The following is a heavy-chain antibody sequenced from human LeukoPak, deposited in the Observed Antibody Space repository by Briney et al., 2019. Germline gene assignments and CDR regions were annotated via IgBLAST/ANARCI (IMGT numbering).Heavy chain of an antibody. CDR1: RGSISSSIYY. CDR3: ARRRLGETTTANWFDP. V-gene: IGHV4-39*01. CDR2: IYYSGNT. J-gene: IGHJ5*02. Sequence: PSETLSLTCTVSRGSISSSIYYWGWIRQPPGKGLEWIGSIYYSGNTYYNPSLKGRVTMSVDTSKNQFSLKLSSVTAADTAVYYCARRRLGETTTANWFDPWGQGTLVTVSS. D-gene: IGHD4-17*01.